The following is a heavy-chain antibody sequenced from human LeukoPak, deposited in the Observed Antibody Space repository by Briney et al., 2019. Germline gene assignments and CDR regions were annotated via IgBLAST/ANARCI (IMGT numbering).Heavy chain of an antibody. CDR1: GFTFSSYA. V-gene: IGHV3-23*01. Sequence: GGSLRLSCAASGFTFSSYAMSWVRQAPGKGLEWVSAISGSGGSTYYADSVKGRFTISRDNSKNTLYLQMNSLRAEDTAVYYCATHTVAATGLGAFDIWGQGTMVTVSS. D-gene: IGHD2-15*01. CDR3: ATHTVAATGLGAFDI. J-gene: IGHJ3*02. CDR2: ISGSGGST.